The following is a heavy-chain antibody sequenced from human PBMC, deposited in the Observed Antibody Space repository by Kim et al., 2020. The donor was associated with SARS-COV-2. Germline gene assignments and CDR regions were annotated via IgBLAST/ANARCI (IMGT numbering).Heavy chain of an antibody. Sequence: SETLSLTCTVSGGSISSGGYYWSWIRQHPGKGLEWIGYIYYSGSTYYNPSLKSRVTISVDTSKNQFSLKLSSVTAADTAVYYCARVSYDSSGYYSNDAFDIWGQGTMVTVSS. J-gene: IGHJ3*02. D-gene: IGHD3-22*01. CDR2: IYYSGST. CDR1: GGSISSGGYY. CDR3: ARVSYDSSGYYSNDAFDI. V-gene: IGHV4-31*03.